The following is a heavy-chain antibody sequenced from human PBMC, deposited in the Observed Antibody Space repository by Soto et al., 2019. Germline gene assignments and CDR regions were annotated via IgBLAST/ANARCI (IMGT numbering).Heavy chain of an antibody. V-gene: IGHV3-23*04. CDR2: IYGGGDGI. CDR1: GFPFSTYT. D-gene: IGHD3-3*01. Sequence: EVQLVESGGGLVQPGGSMRLSCIGSGFPFSTYTMSWVRQAPGQGLEWLSGIYGGGDGISYADSVKGRFTISRDNSMSTVYLQMNSLRSDDTAIYYCAKDRQPDGFWPFDHWGRGTLIVVSS. CDR3: AKDRQPDGFWPFDH. J-gene: IGHJ4*02.